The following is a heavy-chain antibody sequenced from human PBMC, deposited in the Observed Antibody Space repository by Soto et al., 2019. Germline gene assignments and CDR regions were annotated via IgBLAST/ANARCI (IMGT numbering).Heavy chain of an antibody. Sequence: ASVKVSCKASGYTFTGYYMHWVRQAPGQGLEWMGWINPNSGGTNYAQKFQGWVTMTRDTSISTAYMELSRLRSDDTAVYYCARDPSRIRADSSGSKRDYYYGMDVWGQGTTVTVSS. CDR1: GYTFTGYY. V-gene: IGHV1-2*04. J-gene: IGHJ6*02. CDR2: INPNSGGT. CDR3: ARDPSRIRADSSGSKRDYYYGMDV. D-gene: IGHD3-22*01.